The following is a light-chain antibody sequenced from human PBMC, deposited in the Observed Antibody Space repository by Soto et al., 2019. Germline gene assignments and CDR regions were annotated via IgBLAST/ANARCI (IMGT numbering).Light chain of an antibody. J-gene: IGKJ3*01. CDR3: QQYNNWPPIFT. V-gene: IGKV3-15*01. CDR1: QSVGSS. Sequence: EIVMTQSPATLSVSPGERATLSCRASQSVGSSLAWYQQKPGQAPRLLIYGASTRATGIPARFSGSGSGTEFTLTISSLQSEDFAVYYCQQYNNWPPIFTFGPGTKVDIK. CDR2: GAS.